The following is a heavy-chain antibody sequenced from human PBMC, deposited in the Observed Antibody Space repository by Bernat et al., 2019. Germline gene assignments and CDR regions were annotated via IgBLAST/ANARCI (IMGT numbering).Heavy chain of an antibody. J-gene: IGHJ6*02. CDR3: AKDSVPAAYYYYGMDV. V-gene: IGHV3-30*18. Sequence: QVQLVESGGGVVQPGRSLRLSCAASGFTFSSFGMYWVRQAPGKGLEWVALISYDGSNKYYGDSVKGRFTISRDNSRNTLYLQMNSLRAEDTAVYYCAKDSVPAAYYYYGMDVWGQGTTVTVSS. CDR2: ISYDGSNK. CDR1: GFTFSSFG. D-gene: IGHD2-2*01.